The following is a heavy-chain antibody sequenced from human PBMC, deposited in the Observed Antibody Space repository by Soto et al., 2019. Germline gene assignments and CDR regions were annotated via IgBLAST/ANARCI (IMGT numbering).Heavy chain of an antibody. J-gene: IGHJ6*02. CDR2: ISYDGSNK. Sequence: QVQLVESGGGVVQPGRSLRLSCAASGFTFSSYAMHWVRQAPGKGLEWVAVISYDGSNKYYADSVKGRFTISRDNSKNTLYLQMNSLRAEDTAVYYCARDHPTEPKEQQLAWYYYYYGMDVWGQGTTVTVSS. CDR3: ARDHPTEPKEQQLAWYYYYYGMDV. V-gene: IGHV3-30-3*01. CDR1: GFTFSSYA. D-gene: IGHD6-13*01.